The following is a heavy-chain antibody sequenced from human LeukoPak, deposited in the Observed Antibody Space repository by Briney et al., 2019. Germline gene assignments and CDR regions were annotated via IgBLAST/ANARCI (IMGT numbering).Heavy chain of an antibody. J-gene: IGHJ3*02. CDR2: ISGSGGST. CDR1: EFTFSNYA. Sequence: GGSLRLSCAASEFTFSNYAMSWVRQAPGKGLEWVSTISGSGGSTDYADSVKGRFTISRDNSKNTLYLQMNSLRAEDTAVYYCAKGGGLRSSAFDIWGQGTMVTVSS. D-gene: IGHD5-12*01. V-gene: IGHV3-23*01. CDR3: AKGGGLRSSAFDI.